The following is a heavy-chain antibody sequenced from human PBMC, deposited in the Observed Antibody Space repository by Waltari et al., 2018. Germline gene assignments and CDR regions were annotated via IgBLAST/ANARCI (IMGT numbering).Heavy chain of an antibody. CDR2: IYAVGRT. V-gene: IGHV3-53*01. CDR3: AGGHGEFLNY. J-gene: IGHJ4*01. Sequence: DVQLVASGGGLVQPVGSVGLPCAVPAFSGNDNSMACVRQAPGDLLEWVSLIYAVGRTYYAASVNGRFTILRDKSRNILSLHMGSVRVEDTALYYCAGGHGEFLNYWGHGTLVTVSS. CDR1: AFSGNDNS. D-gene: IGHD3-10*01.